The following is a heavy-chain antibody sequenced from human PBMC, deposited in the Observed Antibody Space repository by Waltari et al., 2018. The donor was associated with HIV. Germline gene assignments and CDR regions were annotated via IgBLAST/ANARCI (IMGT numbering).Heavy chain of an antibody. D-gene: IGHD3-10*01. V-gene: IGHV4-31*03. CDR3: ARESRGSGRHLGTGGMDV. Sequence: QVQLQESGPGPVKPSQTLSLTCTVSGGSISSGGNSWSWSRQHRGKGLEWIGFIYYSGSTYYNPSLKSRVTISVDTSKNQFSLKLSSVTAADTAMYYCARESRGSGRHLGTGGMDVWGQGTTVTVSS. CDR1: GGSISSGGNS. J-gene: IGHJ6*02. CDR2: IYYSGST.